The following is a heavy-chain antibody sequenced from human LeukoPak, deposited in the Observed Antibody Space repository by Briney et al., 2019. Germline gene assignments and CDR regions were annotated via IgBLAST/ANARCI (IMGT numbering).Heavy chain of an antibody. V-gene: IGHV4-59*01. CDR3: ARGDYDSSLFDY. D-gene: IGHD3-22*01. J-gene: IGHJ4*02. Sequence: GSLRLSCAASGFTFSSYWMSWIRQPPGKGLEWIGYIYYSGSTNYNPSLKSRVTISVDTSKNQFSLKLSSVTAADTAVYYCARGDYDSSLFDYWGQGTLVTVSS. CDR1: GFTFSSYW. CDR2: IYYSGST.